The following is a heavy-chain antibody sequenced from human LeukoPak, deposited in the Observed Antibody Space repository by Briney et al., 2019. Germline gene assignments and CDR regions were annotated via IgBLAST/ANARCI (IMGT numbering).Heavy chain of an antibody. D-gene: IGHD3-10*01. CDR2: INPNSGGT. CDR1: GYTFTGYY. J-gene: IGHJ4*02. V-gene: IGHV1-2*02. Sequence: ASVKVSCKASGYTFTGYYMHWVRQAPGQGLEWMKWINPNSGGTNYAQKFQGRVTMTRDTSISTAYMELSRLRSDDTAVYYCARDRDGESDHDYWGQGTLVTVSS. CDR3: ARDRDGESDHDY.